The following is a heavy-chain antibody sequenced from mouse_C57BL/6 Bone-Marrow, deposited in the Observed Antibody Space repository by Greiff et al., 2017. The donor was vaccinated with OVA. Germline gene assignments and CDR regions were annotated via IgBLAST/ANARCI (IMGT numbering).Heavy chain of an antibody. CDR3: ARQKSRDGYYGAMDY. V-gene: IGHV5-2*01. D-gene: IGHD2-3*01. CDR1: EYEFPSHD. CDR2: INSDGGST. Sequence: DVMLVESGGGLVQPGESLKLSCESNEYEFPSHDMSWVRKTPEKRLELVAAINSDGGSTYYPDTMERRFIISRDNTKKTLYLQMSSLRSEDTALYYCARQKSRDGYYGAMDYWGQGTSVTVSS. J-gene: IGHJ4*01.